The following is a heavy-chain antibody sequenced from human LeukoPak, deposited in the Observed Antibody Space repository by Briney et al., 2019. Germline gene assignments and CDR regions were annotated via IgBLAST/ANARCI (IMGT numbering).Heavy chain of an antibody. CDR3: AKASGVPWADYAFDI. D-gene: IGHD3-10*01. J-gene: IGHJ3*02. CDR1: GFSVADNY. CDR2: LYTGGSS. Sequence: GGSLRLSCGASGFSVADNYMSWVRQAPGEGLEWVSVLYTGGSSYYADPVKGRFTISRDNSKNTLYLQMNSLRAEDTAVYYCAKASGVPWADYAFDIWGQGTMVTVSS. V-gene: IGHV3-53*05.